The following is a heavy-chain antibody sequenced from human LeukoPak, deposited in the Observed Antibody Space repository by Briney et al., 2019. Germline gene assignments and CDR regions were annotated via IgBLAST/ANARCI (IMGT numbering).Heavy chain of an antibody. CDR2: ISYSGNT. D-gene: IGHD2-8*02. Sequence: SETLSLTCTVSGGSVNSGGSYWTWIRQHPGKGLEWIGYISYSGNTYYSPSLKSRITISVGTSKNQFSLKLSSVTAADTAVYYCARIDTGGADCWGQGTMVTVSS. J-gene: IGHJ4*02. V-gene: IGHV4-31*02. CDR3: ARIDTGGADC. CDR1: GGSVNSGGSY.